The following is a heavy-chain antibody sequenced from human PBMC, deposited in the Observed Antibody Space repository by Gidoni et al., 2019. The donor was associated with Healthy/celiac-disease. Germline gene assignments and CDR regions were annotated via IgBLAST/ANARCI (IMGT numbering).Heavy chain of an antibody. Sequence: QVQLVQSGAEVKKPRASVKVSCKASGYTFTSYGISWVRQAPGQGLEWMGWISAYNGNTNYAQKLQGRVTMTTDTSTSTAYMELRSLRSDDTAVYYCARDSGSAYYDFWSGYSGFDYWGQGTLVTVSS. CDR2: ISAYNGNT. D-gene: IGHD3-3*01. J-gene: IGHJ4*02. V-gene: IGHV1-18*01. CDR3: ARDSGSAYYDFWSGYSGFDY. CDR1: GYTFTSYG.